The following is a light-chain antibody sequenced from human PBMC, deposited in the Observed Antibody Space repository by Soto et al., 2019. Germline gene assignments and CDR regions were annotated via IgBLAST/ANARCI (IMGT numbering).Light chain of an antibody. CDR1: QSVGSN. CDR2: GAS. J-gene: IGKJ1*01. V-gene: IGKV3D-15*01. Sequence: EIVMTQSPATLSVSPGERATLSCRASQSVGSNLAWYQQKPGQAPRLLIYGASSRATGIPDRFSGSGSGTDFTLTISSLQPDDFATYYCQQYNYFWAFGQGTKVDIK. CDR3: QQYNYFWA.